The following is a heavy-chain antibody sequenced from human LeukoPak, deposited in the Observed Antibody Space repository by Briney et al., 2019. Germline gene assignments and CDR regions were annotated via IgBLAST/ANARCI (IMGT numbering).Heavy chain of an antibody. CDR2: ISHDGGNK. Sequence: GGSLRLSCAASGLTFSTYGMHWVRQAPGKGLEWVAVISHDGGNKKYADSVKGRFTISRDNSKKTLYLQMNSLRAEDTAVYYCTTLYGYYFDYWGQGTLVTVSS. D-gene: IGHD2/OR15-2a*01. J-gene: IGHJ4*02. CDR1: GLTFSTYG. V-gene: IGHV3-30*03. CDR3: TTLYGYYFDY.